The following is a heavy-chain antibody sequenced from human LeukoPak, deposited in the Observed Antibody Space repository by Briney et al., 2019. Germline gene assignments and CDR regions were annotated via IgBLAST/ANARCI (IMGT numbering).Heavy chain of an antibody. V-gene: IGHV1-69*13. D-gene: IGHD6-19*01. CDR3: ARWNQQWLVPFDY. CDR1: GGTFSSYA. Sequence: ASVKVSCKASGGTFSSYAISWVRQAPGQGLEWMGGIIPIFGTANYAQKFQGRVTITADESTSTAYMELSSLRSEDTAVYYCARWNQQWLVPFDYWGQGTLVTVSS. CDR2: IIPIFGTA. J-gene: IGHJ4*02.